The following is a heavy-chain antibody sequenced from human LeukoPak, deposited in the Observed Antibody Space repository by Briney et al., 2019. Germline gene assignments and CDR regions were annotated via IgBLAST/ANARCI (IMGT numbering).Heavy chain of an antibody. CDR1: GFTFSNYW. V-gene: IGHV3-7*01. J-gene: IGHJ3*02. CDR3: AGWPIYSDAFHI. CDR2: IKQDGSEK. D-gene: IGHD2-21*01. Sequence: GGSLRLYCAASGFTFSNYWMSWVRQAPGKGLEWVANIKQDGSEKYYVDSVKGRFTISRDNAKNSLYLQMISLRAGDTAVYYCAGWPIYSDAFHIWGQGTMVTVSS.